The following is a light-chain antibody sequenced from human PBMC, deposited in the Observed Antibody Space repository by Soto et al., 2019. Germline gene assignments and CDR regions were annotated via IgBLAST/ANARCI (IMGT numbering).Light chain of an antibody. CDR2: DVT. V-gene: IGLV2-14*03. J-gene: IGLJ2*01. Sequence: QSALTQPASVSGSPGQSITISCTGSSSDVGGYNYVSWYQQHPGKAPKLMIYDVTYRPSGVSNRFSGSKSGSTASLNISGLQAEDEADYYCSSYTRRRSDVVFGGGTKLTVL. CDR3: SSYTRRRSDVV. CDR1: SSDVGGYNY.